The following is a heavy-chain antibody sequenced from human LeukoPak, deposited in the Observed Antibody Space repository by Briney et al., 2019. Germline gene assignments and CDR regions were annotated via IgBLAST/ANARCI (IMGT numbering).Heavy chain of an antibody. Sequence: PSEALSLTCAVYGGSFSGYYWSWIRQPPGKGLEWIGEINHSGSTNYNPSLKSRVTISVDTSKNQFSLKLSSVTAADTAVYYCARGRGITFGGVSFFRKWFDPWGQGTLVTVSS. J-gene: IGHJ5*02. CDR2: INHSGST. D-gene: IGHD3-16*01. V-gene: IGHV4-34*01. CDR3: ARGRGITFGGVSFFRKWFDP. CDR1: GGSFSGYY.